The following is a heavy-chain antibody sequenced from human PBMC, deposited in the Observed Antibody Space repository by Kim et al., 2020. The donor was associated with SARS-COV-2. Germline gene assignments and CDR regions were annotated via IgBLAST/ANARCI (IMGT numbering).Heavy chain of an antibody. J-gene: IGHJ6*02. CDR1: GFTFSDYY. CDR2: ISSSSSYT. V-gene: IGHV3-11*05. D-gene: IGHD6-6*01. CDR3: ARDLIIQLVQEFYYYYYGMDV. Sequence: GGSLRLSCAASGFTFSDYYMSWIRQAPGKGLEWVSYISSSSSYTNYADSVKGRFTISRDNAKNSLYLQMNSLRAEDTAVYYCARDLIIQLVQEFYYYYYGMDVWGQGTTVTVSS.